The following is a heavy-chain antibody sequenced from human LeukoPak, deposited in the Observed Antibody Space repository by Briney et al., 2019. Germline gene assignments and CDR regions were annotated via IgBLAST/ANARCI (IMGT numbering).Heavy chain of an antibody. V-gene: IGHV3-30*02. CDR3: AKDSVFLLTAVTSYYFDY. CDR1: GFTSSSDS. J-gene: IGHJ4*02. Sequence: GGSLRLTCAASGFTSSSDSMHCVRQAPGKGLEWVAFIRYDGSNKYYADSVKGRFTISRDNSKNTLYLQMNSLRAEDTAVYYCAKDSVFLLTAVTSYYFDYWGQGTLVTVSS. CDR2: IRYDGSNK. D-gene: IGHD4-11*01.